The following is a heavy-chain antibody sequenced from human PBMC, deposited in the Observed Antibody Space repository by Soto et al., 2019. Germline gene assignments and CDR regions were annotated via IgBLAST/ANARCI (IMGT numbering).Heavy chain of an antibody. CDR3: ADGLNSEGNY. V-gene: IGHV1-18*01. D-gene: IGHD1-20*01. Sequence: QVQVVQSGAEVKKPGASVKVSCKASGYTFTNYGISWVRQAAGQGLEWMGWISAYNGNTNYAQSLQGRVTMTTDTSTRTVYMQLRSLRSDDTAVYYCADGLNSEGNYWGQGTLVTVSS. CDR2: ISAYNGNT. CDR1: GYTFTNYG. J-gene: IGHJ4*02.